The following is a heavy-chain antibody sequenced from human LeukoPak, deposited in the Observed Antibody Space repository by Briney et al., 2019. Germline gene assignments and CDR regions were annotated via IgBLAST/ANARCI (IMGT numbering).Heavy chain of an antibody. CDR3: ARDSGTTGEVKFDP. J-gene: IGHJ5*02. CDR2: IHFCWST. V-gene: IGHV4-4*07. CDR1: GGSITSYY. Sequence: SETLSLTCTVSGGSITSYYWSWIRQPAGKGLEWMGRIHFCWSTDYNPSLKSRVTMSVDSSKTEFSLTLSSVTAADTAIYYCARDSGTTGEVKFDPWGQGTLVTVSS. D-gene: IGHD3-10*01.